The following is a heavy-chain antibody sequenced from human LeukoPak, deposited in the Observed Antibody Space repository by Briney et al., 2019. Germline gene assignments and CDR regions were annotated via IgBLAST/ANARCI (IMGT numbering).Heavy chain of an antibody. CDR2: TYYRSKWYY. CDR1: GDSVSSNSAA. Sequence: SQTLSLTCAISGDSVSSNSAAWHWIRQSPSRGLEWLGRTYYRSKWYYDYVVSVKGRITINPDTSQNQFSLQLNSVTPQDTAVYXXAXXXXSGWXXXXGMDVWGHGTTVIVSS. CDR3: AXXXXSGWXXXXGMDV. D-gene: IGHD6-19*01. J-gene: IGHJ6*02. V-gene: IGHV6-1*01.